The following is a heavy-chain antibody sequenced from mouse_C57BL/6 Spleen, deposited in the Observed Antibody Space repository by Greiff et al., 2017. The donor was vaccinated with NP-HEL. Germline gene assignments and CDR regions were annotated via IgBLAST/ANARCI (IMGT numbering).Heavy chain of an antibody. J-gene: IGHJ2*01. V-gene: IGHV1-80*01. CDR2: IYPGDGDT. Sequence: QVQLQQSGAVLVKPGASVKISCKASGYAFSSYWMNWVKQRPGKGLEWIGQIYPGDGDTNYNGKFKGKATLTADKSSSTAYMQLSSLTSEDTTVYFCARTEIYYGNSYIDYWGQGTTLTVSS. CDR1: GYAFSSYW. CDR3: ARTEIYYGNSYIDY. D-gene: IGHD2-1*01.